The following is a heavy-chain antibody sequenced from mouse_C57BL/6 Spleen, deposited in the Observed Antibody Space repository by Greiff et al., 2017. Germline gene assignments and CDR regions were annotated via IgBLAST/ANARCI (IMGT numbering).Heavy chain of an antibody. J-gene: IGHJ4*01. V-gene: IGHV1-69*01. D-gene: IGHD1-1*01. CDR3: AKGQNYGDAMDY. Sequence: VQLQQPGAELVMPGASVKLSCKASGYTFTSYWMHWVKQRPGQGLEWIGEIDPSDSYTNYNQKFKGKSTLTVDKSSSTAYMQLSSLTSEDSAVYYCAKGQNYGDAMDYWGQGTSVTVSS. CDR2: IDPSDSYT. CDR1: GYTFTSYW.